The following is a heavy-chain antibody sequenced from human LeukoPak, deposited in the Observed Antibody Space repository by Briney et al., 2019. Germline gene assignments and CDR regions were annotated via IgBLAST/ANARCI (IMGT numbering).Heavy chain of an antibody. J-gene: IGHJ6*04. CDR2: INHGGST. D-gene: IGHD6-19*01. CDR3: ARDPLIAVAGTMNYYGMDV. Sequence: SESLSLTCAVDGGSFSGHYSGWTRHPPGNWLEWIGEINHGGSTTYNPSLKSRVTISVDTSKNQFSLKLSSVTAADTAVYYCARDPLIAVAGTMNYYGMDVWGKGTTVTVSS. V-gene: IGHV4-34*01. CDR1: GGSFSGHY.